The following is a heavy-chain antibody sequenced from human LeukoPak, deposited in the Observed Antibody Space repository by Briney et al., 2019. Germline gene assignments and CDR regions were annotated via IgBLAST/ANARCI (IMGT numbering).Heavy chain of an antibody. D-gene: IGHD3-10*01. CDR2: INAGNGNT. CDR1: GYTFTSYA. J-gene: IGHJ3*02. V-gene: IGHV1-3*01. Sequence: ASVKVSCKASGYTFTSYAMHWVRQAPGQSLEWMGWINAGNGNTKYSQRFQGRVTITRDTSASTAYMELSSLRSEDTAVYYCARVITVRGVMGAFDIWGQGTMVTVSS. CDR3: ARVITVRGVMGAFDI.